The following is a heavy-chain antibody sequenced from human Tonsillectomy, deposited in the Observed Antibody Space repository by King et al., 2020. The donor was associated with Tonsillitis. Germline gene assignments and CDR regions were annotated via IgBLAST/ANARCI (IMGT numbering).Heavy chain of an antibody. D-gene: IGHD2/OR15-2a*01. Sequence: VQLVESGAEVKKPGASVKVSCKASGYTFNNYYMHWVRQAPGQGLEWMGIINPSGGSTAYAQKFQGRVTMTKDTSTSTVYMELSSLKSEDTAVYYCVGGAGLSDYDDYYMDVWGKGTTVTVAS. CDR3: VGGAGLSDYDDYYMDV. CDR2: INPSGGST. V-gene: IGHV1-46*02. CDR1: GYTFNNYY. J-gene: IGHJ6*03.